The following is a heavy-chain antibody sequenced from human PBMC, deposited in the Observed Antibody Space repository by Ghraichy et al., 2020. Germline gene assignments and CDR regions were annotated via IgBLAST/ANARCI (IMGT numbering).Heavy chain of an antibody. CDR1: GGSFSGYY. J-gene: IGHJ4*02. V-gene: IGHV4-34*01. D-gene: IGHD3-10*01. CDR2: INHSGST. CDR3: ARGRPRRYYGSGSYFDY. Sequence: SETLSLTCAVYGGSFSGYYWSWIRQPPGKGLEWIGEINHSGSTNYNPSLKSRVTISVDTSKNQFSLKLSSVTAADTAVYYCARGRPRRYYGSGSYFDYWGQGTLVTVSS.